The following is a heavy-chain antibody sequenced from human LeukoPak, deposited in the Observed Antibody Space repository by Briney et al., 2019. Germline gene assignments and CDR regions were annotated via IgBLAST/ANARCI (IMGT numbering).Heavy chain of an antibody. Sequence: SETLSLTCTVSGGSISSYYWSWSRQPAGEGLEWVGRIYISGGTNYYPSLKSRVTLSVDTSKNQFSLKLSSVTAPHTAVYYCARDGFGGSEWFGESYYYYYYMDVWGKGTTVTVSS. D-gene: IGHD3-10*01. CDR1: GGSISSYY. V-gene: IGHV4-4*07. CDR3: ARDGFGGSEWFGESYYYYYYMDV. CDR2: IYISGGT. J-gene: IGHJ6*03.